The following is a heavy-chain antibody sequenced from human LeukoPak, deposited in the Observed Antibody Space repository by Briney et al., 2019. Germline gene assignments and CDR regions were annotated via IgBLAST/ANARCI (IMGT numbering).Heavy chain of an antibody. D-gene: IGHD6-13*01. CDR1: GYTFTGYY. CDR3: ARVDYSSSWYKGYYYYYMDV. V-gene: IGHV1-2*02. CDR2: INPNSGGT. Sequence: ASVKVSCKASGYTFTGYYMHWVRQAPGQGLEWMGWINPNSGGTNYAQKFQGRVTMTRDTSISTAYMELSRLRSDDTAVYYCARVDYSSSWYKGYYYYYMDVWGKGTTVTVSS. J-gene: IGHJ6*03.